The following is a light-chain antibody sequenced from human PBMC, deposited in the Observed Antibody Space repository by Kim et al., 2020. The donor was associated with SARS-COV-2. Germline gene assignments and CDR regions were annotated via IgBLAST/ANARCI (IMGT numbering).Light chain of an antibody. Sequence: SSELTQDPAVSVALGQTVRITCQGDSLSSYYASWYQQKPGQAPILLVYAKNNRPSGIPDRFSGSSSGNTASLTITGAQAEDEADYYCNSRDISGNHLRVFGGGTQLTVL. V-gene: IGLV3-19*01. CDR1: SLSSYY. CDR3: NSRDISGNHLRV. J-gene: IGLJ3*02. CDR2: AKN.